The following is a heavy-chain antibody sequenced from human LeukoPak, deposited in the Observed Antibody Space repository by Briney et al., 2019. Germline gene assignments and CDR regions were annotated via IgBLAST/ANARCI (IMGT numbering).Heavy chain of an antibody. CDR3: ARDRDGKAVAANRGDY. CDR2: INPNSGGT. V-gene: IGHV1-2*02. J-gene: IGHJ4*02. D-gene: IGHD6-19*01. Sequence: ASVKVSCKAPGYTFTGYYMHWVRQAPGQGLEWMGWINPNSGGTNYEQKFQGRVTMTRDTSISTAYMELSRLRSDDTAVYYCARDRDGKAVAANRGDYWGQGTLVTVSS. CDR1: GYTFTGYY.